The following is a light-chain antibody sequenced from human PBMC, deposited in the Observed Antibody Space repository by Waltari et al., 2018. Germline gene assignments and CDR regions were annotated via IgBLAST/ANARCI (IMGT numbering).Light chain of an antibody. CDR2: EDT. CDR3: YSSDSTGLRV. Sequence: SYELTQPPSVSVSPGQTARITCSGHELPSKYAYWFQQKSGQAPRLVIYEDTKRPPGIPERFSGSSSGTVATLTISGAQVDDEADYYCYSSDSTGLRVFGGGTTVVVL. J-gene: IGLJ1*01. CDR1: ELPSKY. V-gene: IGLV3-10*01.